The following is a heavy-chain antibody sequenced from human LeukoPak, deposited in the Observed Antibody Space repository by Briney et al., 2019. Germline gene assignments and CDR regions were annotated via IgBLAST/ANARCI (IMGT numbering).Heavy chain of an antibody. CDR1: GFSISYNY. J-gene: IGHJ4*02. CDR2: IYSAGDS. CDR3: ASHYCSAGSCYFDG. Sequence: PGGSRRLSCVVSGFSISYNYMSWVRQAPGKGLEWVSLIYSAGDSYYADSVKGRFIISKDNSKNTVYLQMNRLRPEDTAVYYCASHYCSAGSCYFDGWGQGTLVAVSS. D-gene: IGHD2-8*02. V-gene: IGHV3-53*01.